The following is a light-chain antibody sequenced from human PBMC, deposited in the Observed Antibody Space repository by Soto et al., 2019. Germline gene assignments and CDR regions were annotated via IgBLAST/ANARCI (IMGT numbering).Light chain of an antibody. CDR3: SSYTSTNTPWV. CDR1: SSDVGGYNY. J-gene: IGLJ3*02. V-gene: IGLV2-14*01. CDR2: DVT. Sequence: QSALTQPASVSGSPGQSITISCTGTSSDVGGYNYVSWYQQHPRKAPKLIIYDVTNRPSGVSNRFSGSKSGNTASLTISGLQAEDEADYYCSSYTSTNTPWVFGGGTKLTVL.